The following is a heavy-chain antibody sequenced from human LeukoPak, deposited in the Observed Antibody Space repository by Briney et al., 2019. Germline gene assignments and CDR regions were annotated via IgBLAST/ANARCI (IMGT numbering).Heavy chain of an antibody. Sequence: SETLSLTCTVSGGSISSSSYYWGWIRQPPGKGLEWIGSIYYSGSTYYNPSLKSRVTISVDTSKNQFSLKLSSVTAADTAVYYCARNPYYGSGSYLFGPWGQGTLVTVSS. CDR2: IYYSGST. J-gene: IGHJ5*02. V-gene: IGHV4-39*07. D-gene: IGHD3-10*01. CDR1: GGSISSSSYY. CDR3: ARNPYYGSGSYLFGP.